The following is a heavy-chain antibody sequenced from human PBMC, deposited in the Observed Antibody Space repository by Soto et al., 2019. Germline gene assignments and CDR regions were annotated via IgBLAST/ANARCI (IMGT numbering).Heavy chain of an antibody. V-gene: IGHV4-4*07. CDR2: IYTSGST. CDR3: ARTSRTALNPGSVSYYYGMDV. CDR1: GGCISSYY. D-gene: IGHD1-1*01. Sequence: WETLSLTCTAAGGCISSYYWSWIRQPAGKGLEWIGRIYTSGSTNYNPSLKSRVTMSVDTSKNQFYLKLSSVTAAHTPVYYCARTSRTALNPGSVSYYYGMDVWERVTTVTVSS. J-gene: IGHJ6*01.